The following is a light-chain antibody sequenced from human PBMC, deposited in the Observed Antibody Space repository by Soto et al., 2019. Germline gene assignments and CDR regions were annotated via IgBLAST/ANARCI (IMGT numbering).Light chain of an antibody. CDR3: QQYGSSPLT. CDR1: QSVSNNY. J-gene: IGKJ4*01. V-gene: IGKV3-20*01. Sequence: EIVLTQSPGTLSLSPGERATLSCRASQSVSNNYLAWYQQKPGQAPRLLIYGASRRATGIPDRFSGSGSGTDFTLTISILEPEDFAVYSCQQYGSSPLTFGGGTKVEIK. CDR2: GAS.